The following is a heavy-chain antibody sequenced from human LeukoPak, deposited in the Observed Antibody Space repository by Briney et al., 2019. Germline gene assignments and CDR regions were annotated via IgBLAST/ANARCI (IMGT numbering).Heavy chain of an antibody. CDR1: GFTFSNYA. D-gene: IGHD4-17*01. CDR3: ARDPLVTTVTTPGY. CDR2: ICGHAISI. J-gene: IGHJ4*02. Sequence: PGRCLRLSFEASGFTFSNYAMSSVRHAPGKGLEWVSGICGHAISISYADSVKCRFTISRDNSKSTLYLVMNSLRAEDTAVYYCARDPLVTTVTTPGYWGQGTLVTVSS. V-gene: IGHV3-23*01.